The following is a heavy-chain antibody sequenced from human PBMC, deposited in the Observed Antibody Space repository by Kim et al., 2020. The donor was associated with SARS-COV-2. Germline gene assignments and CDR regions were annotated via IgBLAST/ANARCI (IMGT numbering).Heavy chain of an antibody. Sequence: YYADSVKGRFTISRHNSKNTLYLQMNSLRAEDTAVYYCARGPIVLGGMDVWGQGTTVTVSS. J-gene: IGHJ6*02. CDR3: ARGPIVLGGMDV. D-gene: IGHD1-26*01. V-gene: IGHV3-53*04.